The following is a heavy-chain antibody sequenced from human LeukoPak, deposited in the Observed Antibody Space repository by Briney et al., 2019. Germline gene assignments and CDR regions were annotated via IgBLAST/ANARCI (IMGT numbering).Heavy chain of an antibody. J-gene: IGHJ1*01. Sequence: PGGSLRLSCAASGFTFSSYSMNWVRQAPGKGLEWVSSISSSSSYIYYADSVKGRFTISRDNTKKSLYLQMNSLRAEDTAVYYCARGIRDYNDQLGYFQHWGQGALVTVSS. CDR3: ARGIRDYNDQLGYFQH. CDR2: ISSSSSYI. D-gene: IGHD4-11*01. CDR1: GFTFSSYS. V-gene: IGHV3-21*01.